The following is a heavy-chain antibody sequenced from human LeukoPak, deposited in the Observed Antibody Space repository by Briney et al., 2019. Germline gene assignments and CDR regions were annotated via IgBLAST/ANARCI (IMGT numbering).Heavy chain of an antibody. CDR3: ARGDEGSYFDY. CDR1: GGSISSYY. V-gene: IGHV4-59*08. CDR2: IYYSGST. D-gene: IGHD3-10*01. Sequence: PSETLSLTCTVCGGSISSYYWSWIRQPPGKGLEWIGYIYYSGSTNYNPSLKSRVTISVDTSKNQFSLKLSSVTAADKAVYYCARGDEGSYFDYWGQGTLVTVSS. J-gene: IGHJ4*02.